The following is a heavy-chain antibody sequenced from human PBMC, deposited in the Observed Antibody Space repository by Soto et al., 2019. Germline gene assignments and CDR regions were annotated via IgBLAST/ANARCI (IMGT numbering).Heavy chain of an antibody. V-gene: IGHV3-7*01. D-gene: IGHD1-1*01. CDR2: IKQDGSEK. CDR3: ARDPLEGSWFDP. Sequence: EVQLVESGGGLVQPGGSLRLSCAASGFTFSSYCMRLVRQAPGKGLEWVANIKQDGSEKYYVDSVKGRSTTSRDNAKNSLYLQMNSLRAEDTAVYYCARDPLEGSWFDPWRQATLVTVSS. CDR1: GFTFSSYC. J-gene: IGHJ5*02.